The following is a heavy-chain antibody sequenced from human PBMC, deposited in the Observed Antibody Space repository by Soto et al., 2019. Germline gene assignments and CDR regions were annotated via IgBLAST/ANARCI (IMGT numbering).Heavy chain of an antibody. CDR1: GFTFDDYA. CDR2: ISWNSGSI. Sequence: GGSLRLSCAASGFTFDDYAMHWVRQAPGKGLEWVSGISWNSGSIGYADSVKGRFTISRDNAKNTLYLQMNSLRAEDTAVYYCARDYDSSGYPRYYFDYWGQGTLVTVS. D-gene: IGHD3-22*01. J-gene: IGHJ4*02. CDR3: ARDYDSSGYPRYYFDY. V-gene: IGHV3-9*01.